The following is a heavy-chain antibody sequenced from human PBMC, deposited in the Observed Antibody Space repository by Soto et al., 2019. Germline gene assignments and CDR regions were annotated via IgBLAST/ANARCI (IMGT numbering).Heavy chain of an antibody. V-gene: IGHV4-39*01. Sequence: PSETLSLTCTVSGGSISSTSYYWGWIRQPPGKGLEWIGSVTYGGSTFYNPSLKSRVTISVDTSKNQFSLRLRSVTAADTAVYYCARGQRFSDLFDPWGQGTLVTVSS. D-gene: IGHD3-3*01. CDR1: GGSISSTSYY. CDR3: ARGQRFSDLFDP. J-gene: IGHJ5*02. CDR2: VTYGGST.